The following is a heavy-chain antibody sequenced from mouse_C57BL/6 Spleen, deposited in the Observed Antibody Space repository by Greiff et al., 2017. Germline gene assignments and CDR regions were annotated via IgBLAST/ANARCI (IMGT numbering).Heavy chain of an antibody. Sequence: DVMLVESGGGLVKPGGSLKLSCAASGFTFSSYAMSWVRQTPEKRLEWVATISVGGSSSYYPDNVKGRFTISRDNAKNNLYLQMSHLKSEDTAMYYCARAGYDYDGGGFAYWGQGTLVTVSA. J-gene: IGHJ3*01. CDR2: ISVGGSSS. D-gene: IGHD2-4*01. V-gene: IGHV5-4*03. CDR1: GFTFSSYA. CDR3: ARAGYDYDGGGFAY.